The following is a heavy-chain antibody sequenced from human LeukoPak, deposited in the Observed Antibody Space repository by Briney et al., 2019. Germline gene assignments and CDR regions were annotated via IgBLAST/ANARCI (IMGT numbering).Heavy chain of an antibody. J-gene: IGHJ6*03. Sequence: SETLSLTCTVSAGSISSSSYSWGWIRQPPGKGLEWIGSIYYSGSTYYNPSLKSPVTISVDTSKNQFSLKLSSVTAADTAVYYCARCRYSGSGIYSDNYYMDVWGKGTTVTVSS. CDR1: AGSISSSSYS. D-gene: IGHD3-10*01. CDR3: ARCRYSGSGIYSDNYYMDV. V-gene: IGHV4-39*07. CDR2: IYYSGST.